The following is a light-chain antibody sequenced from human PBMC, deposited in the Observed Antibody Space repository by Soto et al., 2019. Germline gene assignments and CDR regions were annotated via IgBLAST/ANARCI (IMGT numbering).Light chain of an antibody. V-gene: IGKV3D-15*01. CDR3: QQYNNWPIT. CDR1: QSISSN. Sequence: EIVMAQSPATLSVSPGEGATLSCRASQSISSNLAWYHQKPGQAPRLLIYGASTRATGIPARFSGGGSGTEFTLTISSLQSEDFAVYYCQQYNNWPITFGQGTRLEIK. CDR2: GAS. J-gene: IGKJ5*01.